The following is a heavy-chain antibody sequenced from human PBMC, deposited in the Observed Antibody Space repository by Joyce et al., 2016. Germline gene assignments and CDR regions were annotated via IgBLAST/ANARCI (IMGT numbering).Heavy chain of an antibody. CDR2: IANDGNKK. CDR1: GFTFSNYG. J-gene: IGHJ4*02. V-gene: IGHV3-30*18. CDR3: AKRYDYVDY. Sequence: QVQLVESGGGVVQPGRSLRLSCAASGFTFSNYGMHWVRQAPGKGLEWVAVIANDGNKKDYADSVKGRFTISRDNSKNTLYLQMNSLRAEDTAVYYCAKRYDYVDYWGQGTLVTVSS. D-gene: IGHD3-16*01.